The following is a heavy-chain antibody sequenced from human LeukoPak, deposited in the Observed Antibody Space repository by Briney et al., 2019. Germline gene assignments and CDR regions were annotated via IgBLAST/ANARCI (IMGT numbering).Heavy chain of an antibody. D-gene: IGHD6-19*01. CDR3: ARHHRRDSSGWGARWFDP. CDR2: VYYSGST. V-gene: IGHV4-39*01. CDR1: GGSISSSSYC. J-gene: IGHJ5*02. Sequence: PSETLSLTCTVSGGSISSSSYCWGWIRQPPGKGLEGIGSVYYSGSTYYNPSLKSRVTISVDTSKNQFSLKLTSVTAADTAVYYCARHHRRDSSGWGARWFDPWGQGTLVTVSS.